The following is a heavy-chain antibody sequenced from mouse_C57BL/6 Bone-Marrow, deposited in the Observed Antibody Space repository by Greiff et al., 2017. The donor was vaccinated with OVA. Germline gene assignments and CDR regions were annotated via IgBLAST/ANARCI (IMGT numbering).Heavy chain of an antibody. CDR3: ARSRGNYEGFAY. CDR1: GFTITDYY. V-gene: IGHV1-36*01. Sequence: VQLQQSGPVLVKPGPSVKISCTASGFTITDYYMHWVTQSHGKSLAWIGLVFPYNGGTRYNPKFKGQATLTVDTSSSTAYMELNSLTSEDSAVYYCARSRGNYEGFAYWGQGTLVTVSA. D-gene: IGHD2-1*01. CDR2: VFPYNGGT. J-gene: IGHJ3*01.